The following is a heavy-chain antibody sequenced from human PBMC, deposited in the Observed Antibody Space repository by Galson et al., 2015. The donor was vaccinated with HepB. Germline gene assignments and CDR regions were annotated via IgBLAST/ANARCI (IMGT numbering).Heavy chain of an antibody. CDR1: GFTFSSYQ. CDR2: IDRSGSIT. D-gene: IGHD2-21*02. V-gene: IGHV3-48*03. CDR3: AREISHVTPHQFDY. Sequence: SLRLSCAASGFTFSSYQMNWVRQAPGKGLEWVSFIDRSGSITYYADSLKGRFTISRDNANDLMYLQMSGLRAEDTAVYYCAREISHVTPHQFDYWGQGILVTVSS. J-gene: IGHJ4*02.